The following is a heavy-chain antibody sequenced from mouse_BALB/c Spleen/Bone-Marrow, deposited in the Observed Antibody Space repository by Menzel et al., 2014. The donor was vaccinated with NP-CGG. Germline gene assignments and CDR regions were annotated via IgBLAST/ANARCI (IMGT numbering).Heavy chain of an antibody. Sequence: VHVKQSGPELVKPGASVKISCKASGYSFTGYFMNWVKQSHGKSLEWIGRIIPYNGDTFYNQKFKGKATLTVDKSSSTAHMELLSLTSEDSAVYYCGRSYGYDDWFAYWGQGTLVTVSA. D-gene: IGHD2-2*01. CDR1: GYSFTGYF. V-gene: IGHV1-37*01. CDR3: GRSYGYDDWFAY. CDR2: IIPYNGDT. J-gene: IGHJ3*01.